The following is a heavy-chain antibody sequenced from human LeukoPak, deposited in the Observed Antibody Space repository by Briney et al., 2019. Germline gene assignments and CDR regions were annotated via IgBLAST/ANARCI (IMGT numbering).Heavy chain of an antibody. V-gene: IGHV4-59*01. CDR3: ARHISSSSFWFDP. Sequence: SETLSLTCTISDGSISRYYWTWIRQPPGKGLEWIGYIYYSGSTNYSPSLKSRVTISVDTSKNQFSLKLSSVTAADTAVYYCARHISSSSFWFDPWGQGTLVTVSS. J-gene: IGHJ5*02. CDR1: DGSISRYY. CDR2: IYYSGST. D-gene: IGHD6-6*01.